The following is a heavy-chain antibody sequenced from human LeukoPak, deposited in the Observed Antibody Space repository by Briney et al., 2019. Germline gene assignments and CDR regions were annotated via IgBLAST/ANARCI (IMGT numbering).Heavy chain of an antibody. D-gene: IGHD3-3*01. J-gene: IGHJ4*02. CDR2: IYYSGST. V-gene: IGHV4-59*08. CDR1: GGSISSYY. CDR3: ARHWRGAGVDY. Sequence: SETLSLTCTVSGGSISSYYWSWIRQPPGKGLEWIGYIYYSGSTNYNPSLKSRVTISVDTSKNQFSLKLSSVTAADTAVYYCARHWRGAGVDYWGQGTLVTVSS.